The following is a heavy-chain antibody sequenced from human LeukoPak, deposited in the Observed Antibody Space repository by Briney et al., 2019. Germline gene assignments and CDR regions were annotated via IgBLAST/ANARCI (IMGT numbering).Heavy chain of an antibody. D-gene: IGHD2-15*01. V-gene: IGHV4-4*07. J-gene: IGHJ3*02. CDR2: IYTRGST. Sequence: PSETLSLTCTVSGGSITNYYWSWIRQPAGKGLEWIGRIYTRGSTNYNPSPKSRVTKSVDTSKNQFSLKLSSVTAADTAVYYCARGRYCSADICSGGDAFDIWGQGTMVSVSS. CDR3: ARGRYCSADICSGGDAFDI. CDR1: GGSITNYY.